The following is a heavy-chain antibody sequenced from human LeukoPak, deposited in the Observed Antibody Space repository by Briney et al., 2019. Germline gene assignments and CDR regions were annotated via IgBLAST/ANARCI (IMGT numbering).Heavy chain of an antibody. CDR1: GFTFSTYA. CDR3: VRAAYDSTGYLTL. D-gene: IGHD3-22*01. Sequence: GGSLRLSCAASGFTFSTYAMHWVRQAPGKGLEWVAVIWYDGSNKYHADSVKGRFTISRDNSKNKLYLQMNSLRAEDTAVYYCVRAAYDSTGYLTLWGQGTLVTVSS. V-gene: IGHV3-33*08. J-gene: IGHJ4*02. CDR2: IWYDGSNK.